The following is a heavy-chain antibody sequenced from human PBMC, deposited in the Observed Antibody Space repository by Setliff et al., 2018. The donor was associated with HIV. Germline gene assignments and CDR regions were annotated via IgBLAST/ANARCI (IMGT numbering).Heavy chain of an antibody. CDR3: ARIVAPGSHGPDYYMDV. J-gene: IGHJ6*03. Sequence: ASVKVSCKASGYIFMNNDISWVRQAPGQGLEWVGWVNPNRGNTGFAQKFQGRLTFTRDTSKSTVYMELSSLRSEDTGVYYCARIVAPGSHGPDYYMDVWGKGTTVTVSS. D-gene: IGHD2-21*01. CDR2: VNPNRGNT. V-gene: IGHV1-8*03. CDR1: GYIFMNND.